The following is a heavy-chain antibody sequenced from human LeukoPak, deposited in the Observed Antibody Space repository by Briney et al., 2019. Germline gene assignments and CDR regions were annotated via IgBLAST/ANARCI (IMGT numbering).Heavy chain of an antibody. CDR3: ARGDTAMVDYYYYGMDV. CDR1: GDSVSSNSAA. V-gene: IGHV6-1*01. D-gene: IGHD5-18*01. Sequence: SQTLSLTCAISGDSVSSNSAAWNWIRQSPSRGLEWLGRTYYRSKWYKDYAVSVKSRITINPDTSKNQFSLQLNSVTPEDTAVYYCARGDTAMVDYYYYGMDVWGQGTTVTVSS. CDR2: TYYRSKWYK. J-gene: IGHJ6*02.